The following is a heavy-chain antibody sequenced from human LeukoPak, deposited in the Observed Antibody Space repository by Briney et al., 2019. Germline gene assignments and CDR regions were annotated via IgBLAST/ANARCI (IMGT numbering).Heavy chain of an antibody. CDR2: INHSGST. CDR1: GGSFSGYY. J-gene: IGHJ6*02. CDR3: ARGLPPPPYYYGMDV. V-gene: IGHV4-34*01. Sequence: PSETLSLTCAVYGGSFSGYYWSWIRQPPGKGPEWIGEINHSGSTNYNPSLKSRVTISVDTSKNQFSLKLSSVTAADTAVYYCARGLPPPPYYYGMDVWGQGTLVTVSS.